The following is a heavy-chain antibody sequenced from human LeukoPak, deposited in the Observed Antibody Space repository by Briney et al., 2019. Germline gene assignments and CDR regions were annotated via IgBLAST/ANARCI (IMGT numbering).Heavy chain of an antibody. CDR2: IYYSGST. Sequence: SETLSLTCSVSGGSIRSYYWSWIRQPPGKGLEWIGYIYYSGSTNYNPSLKSRVTISVDTSKNQFSLKLSSVTAADTAVYYCARESEMATISNYYYYYMDVWGKGTTVTISS. J-gene: IGHJ6*03. V-gene: IGHV4-59*12. D-gene: IGHD5-24*01. CDR3: ARESEMATISNYYYYYMDV. CDR1: GGSIRSYY.